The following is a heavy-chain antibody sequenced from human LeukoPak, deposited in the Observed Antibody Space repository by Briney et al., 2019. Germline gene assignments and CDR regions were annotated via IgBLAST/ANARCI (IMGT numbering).Heavy chain of an antibody. V-gene: IGHV3-21*01. D-gene: IGHD2-2*01. CDR1: GFTFSTYY. CDR3: AREVVPAANFDY. J-gene: IGHJ4*02. CDR2: ISSSSIYI. Sequence: GGSLRLSCAASGFTFSTYYMNWVRQAPGKGLEWVSSISSSSIYIYYADSVKGRFTISRDNAKNSLYLQMNSLRAEDTAVYYCAREVVPAANFDYWGQGTLVTVSS.